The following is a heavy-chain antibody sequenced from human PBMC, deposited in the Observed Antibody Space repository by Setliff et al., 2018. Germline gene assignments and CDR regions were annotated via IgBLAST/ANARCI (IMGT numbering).Heavy chain of an antibody. Sequence: VASVKVSCKASGYTFTSYGVSWVRQAPGQGLEWMGWISAYNGNINYAQKFQGRVTMTTDTHTSTANMELRSLRSDDTAVYYCVRAPPTVVIPPGRAFFDPWGQGTLVT. CDR3: VRAPPTVVIPPGRAFFDP. J-gene: IGHJ5*02. CDR1: GYTFTSYG. V-gene: IGHV1-18*01. D-gene: IGHD2-2*01. CDR2: ISAYNGNI.